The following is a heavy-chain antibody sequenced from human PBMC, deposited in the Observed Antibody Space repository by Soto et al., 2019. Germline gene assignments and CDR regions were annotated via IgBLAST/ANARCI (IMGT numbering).Heavy chain of an antibody. CDR3: ASGNSLRY. Sequence: KPGGSLRLSCAGSGFTFSDSIMNWVRQAPGKGLEWLSSISSTSGFIYYADSVKGRFTISRDNAKNSLFLQMNSLRVDDTAVYYCASGNSLRYWGQGTLVTVSS. V-gene: IGHV3-21*01. CDR2: ISSTSGFI. D-gene: IGHD2-21*01. CDR1: GFTFSDSI. J-gene: IGHJ4*02.